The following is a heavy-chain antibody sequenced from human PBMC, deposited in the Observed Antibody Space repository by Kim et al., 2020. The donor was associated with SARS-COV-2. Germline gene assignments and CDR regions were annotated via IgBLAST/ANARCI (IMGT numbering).Heavy chain of an antibody. CDR2: IKQDGTEK. CDR3: VKVSIAALGADY. J-gene: IGHJ4*02. V-gene: IGHV3-7*03. D-gene: IGHD2-21*01. CDR1: GFTFSDFW. Sequence: GGSLRLCCAASGFTFSDFWMTWVRQAPGKGLEWVANIKQDGTEKFYVDSVKGRFTISRDNAENSLYLQMNNLRAEDTAIYYCVKVSIAALGADYWGQGTLVTVSS.